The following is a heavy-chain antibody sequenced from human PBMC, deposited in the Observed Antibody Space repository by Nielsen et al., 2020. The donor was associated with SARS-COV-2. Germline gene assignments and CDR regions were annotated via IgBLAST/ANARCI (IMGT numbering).Heavy chain of an antibody. V-gene: IGHV1-69*06. CDR3: ATGDSGSYPFDY. J-gene: IGHJ4*02. Sequence: SVKVSCKASGGTFSSYAISWVRQAPGQGLEWMGGIIPIFGTANYAQKFQGRVTITADKSTSTAYMELSSLRSEDTAVYYCATGDSGSYPFDYWGQGTLVTVSS. D-gene: IGHD1-26*01. CDR2: IIPIFGTA. CDR1: GGTFSSYA.